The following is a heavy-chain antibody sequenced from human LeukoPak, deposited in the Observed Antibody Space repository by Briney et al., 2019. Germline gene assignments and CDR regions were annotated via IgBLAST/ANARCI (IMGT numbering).Heavy chain of an antibody. J-gene: IGHJ6*02. V-gene: IGHV1-46*01. CDR3: GWSEGDYYGMDV. CDR1: GYTFTSYY. CDR2: INPSGGST. Sequence: GASVKVSCKASGYTFTSYYMHWVRQAPGQGLEWMGIINPSGGSTSYAQKFQGRVTMTRDTSTSTVYMELSSLRSEDTAVYYCGWSEGDYYGMDVWGQGTTVTVSS.